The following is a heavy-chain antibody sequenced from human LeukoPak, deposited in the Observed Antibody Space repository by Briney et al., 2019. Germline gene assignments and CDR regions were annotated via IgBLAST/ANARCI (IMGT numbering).Heavy chain of an antibody. V-gene: IGHV4-31*03. D-gene: IGHD3-22*01. CDR3: ASGEYYYDSSGYYLDY. J-gene: IGHJ4*02. Sequence: SETLSLTCTVSGGSISSGGYYWSWIRQHPGKGLEWIGYIYYSGSTYYNPSLKSRVTISADTSKNQFSLKLSSVTAADTAVYYCASGEYYYDSSGYYLDYWGQGTLVTVSS. CDR2: IYYSGST. CDR1: GGSISSGGYY.